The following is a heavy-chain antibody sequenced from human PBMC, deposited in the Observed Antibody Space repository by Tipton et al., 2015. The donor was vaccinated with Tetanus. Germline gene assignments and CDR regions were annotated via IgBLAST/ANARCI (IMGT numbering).Heavy chain of an antibody. Sequence: QLVQSGAEVKKPGESLRISCKGSGYSFTSYWISWVRQMPGKGLEWMGRIDPSDSYTNYSPSFQGHVPISADKSISTAYLQWSSLKASDTAMYYCARGPRITMIVVVNGIWYFDLWGRGTLVTVSS. J-gene: IGHJ2*01. V-gene: IGHV5-10-1*01. CDR2: IDPSDSYT. CDR3: ARGPRITMIVVVNGIWYFDL. D-gene: IGHD3-22*01. CDR1: GYSFTSYW.